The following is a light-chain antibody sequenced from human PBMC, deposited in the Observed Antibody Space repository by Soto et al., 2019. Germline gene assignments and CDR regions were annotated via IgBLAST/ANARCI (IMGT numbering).Light chain of an antibody. V-gene: IGLV2-14*01. CDR1: RSDVGGYNY. Sequence: QSALTQPASVSGSPGQSITISCTGTRSDVGGYNYVSWYQQHPGKAPKLMIYDVSNRPSGVSNRFSGSKSGNTASLTISGPQAEDEADYYCSSYTSSTTYVVFGGGTKLTVL. CDR3: SSYTSSTTYVV. J-gene: IGLJ2*01. CDR2: DVS.